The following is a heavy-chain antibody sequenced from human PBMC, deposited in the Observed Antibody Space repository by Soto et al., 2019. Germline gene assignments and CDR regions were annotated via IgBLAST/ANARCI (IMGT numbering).Heavy chain of an antibody. V-gene: IGHV1-69*06. D-gene: IGHD2-2*02. CDR2: IIPIFGTA. J-gene: IGHJ6*02. CDR1: GGTFSSYA. CDR3: ARAVVIVPAAIDGHYYYGMDV. Sequence: QVQLVQSGAEVKKPGSSVKVSCKASGGTFSSYAISWVRQAPGQGLEWMGGIIPIFGTANYAQKFQGRVTITADKSTSTAYMELSSLRSEDTAVYYCARAVVIVPAAIDGHYYYGMDVWGQGTTVTVSS.